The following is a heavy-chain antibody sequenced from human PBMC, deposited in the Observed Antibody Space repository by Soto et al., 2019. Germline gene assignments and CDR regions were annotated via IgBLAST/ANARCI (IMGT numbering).Heavy chain of an antibody. Sequence: PSETLSLTCTVSGGSLSSYYWSWIRQPPGKGLEWIGYMNYSGSTNYNPSLKSRVTMSVDTSKNQFSLKLSSVTAADTAVYYCARSHRVVVTAKSYGMDVWGQGTTVTVSS. D-gene: IGHD2-21*02. CDR1: GGSLSSYY. CDR3: ARSHRVVVTAKSYGMDV. V-gene: IGHV4-59*01. J-gene: IGHJ6*02. CDR2: MNYSGST.